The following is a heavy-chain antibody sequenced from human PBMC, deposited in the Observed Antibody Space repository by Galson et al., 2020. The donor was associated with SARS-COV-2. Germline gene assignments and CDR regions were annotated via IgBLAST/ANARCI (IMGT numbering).Heavy chain of an antibody. Sequence: GESLKISCAASGLTFSNYDMNWVRQAPGKGLEWVSSISSSYRYIYYADSVKGRFTISRDNAKNSLFLQMNSLRVDDTAVYYCARDLPTQPGCWGQGTLVTVAS. V-gene: IGHV3-21*01. CDR2: ISSSYRYI. J-gene: IGHJ4*02. CDR3: ARDLPTQPGC. D-gene: IGHD6-19*01. CDR1: GLTFSNYD.